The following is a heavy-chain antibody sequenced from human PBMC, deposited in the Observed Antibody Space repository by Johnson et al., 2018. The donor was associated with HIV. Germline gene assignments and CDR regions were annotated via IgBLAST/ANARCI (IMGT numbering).Heavy chain of an antibody. J-gene: IGHJ3*02. Sequence: VQLVESGGGVVQPGRSLRLSCAASGFTFSSYAMHWVRQAPGKGLEWVAVISYDGSNKYYADSVKGRFIISRDNSKNTLYLQMNSLRAEDTAVYYCARDGTRYYYDSSGSRGTFDIWGQGTMVTVSS. D-gene: IGHD3-22*01. CDR2: ISYDGSNK. CDR3: ARDGTRYYYDSSGSRGTFDI. V-gene: IGHV3-30*04. CDR1: GFTFSSYA.